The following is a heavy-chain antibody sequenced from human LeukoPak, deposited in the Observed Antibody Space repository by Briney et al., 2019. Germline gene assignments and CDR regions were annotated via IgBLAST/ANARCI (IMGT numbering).Heavy chain of an antibody. J-gene: IGHJ4*02. V-gene: IGHV4-59*08. CDR1: GGSISSYY. CDR3: ARHSGVMVSEYYFDY. Sequence: PSETLSLTCTVSGGSISSYYWSWIRQPPGKGLEWIGYIYYSGSTNYNPSLKSRVTISVDTSKNQFSLKLSSVTAADTAMYYCARHSGVMVSEYYFDYWGQGTLVTVSS. D-gene: IGHD3-16*02. CDR2: IYYSGST.